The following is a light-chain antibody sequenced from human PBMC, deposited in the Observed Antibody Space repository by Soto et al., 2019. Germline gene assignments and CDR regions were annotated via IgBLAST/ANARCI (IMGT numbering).Light chain of an antibody. Sequence: QAVPSQPACVSGSPAQSITISCTATSGDIGSYKYVSWYQQHPGKAPKLMIYEVSNRPSGVSNRFSGSKSGNTASLTISGLQAEDETDYYCFSYTSSGTYVLGTGTKGTVL. CDR3: FSYTSSGTYV. J-gene: IGLJ1*01. V-gene: IGLV2-14*01. CDR1: SGDIGSYKY. CDR2: EVS.